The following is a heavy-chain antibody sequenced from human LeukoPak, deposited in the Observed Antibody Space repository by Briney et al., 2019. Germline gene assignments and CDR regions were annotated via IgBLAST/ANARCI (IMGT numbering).Heavy chain of an antibody. CDR3: ARTNAFGN. Sequence: SETLSLTCSVSGGSISGYYWSWIRQPPGKGLEWIGYIYYTGTTDYSPSLKSRVTISLDMSKNQFSLKLRSVTAADTAVYYCARTNAFGNRGQGTMVTVSS. J-gene: IGHJ3*02. CDR1: GGSISGYY. V-gene: IGHV4-59*01. CDR2: IYYTGTT.